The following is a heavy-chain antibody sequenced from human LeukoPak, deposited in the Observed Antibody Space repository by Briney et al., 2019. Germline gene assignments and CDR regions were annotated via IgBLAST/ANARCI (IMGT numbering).Heavy chain of an antibody. V-gene: IGHV3-48*01. D-gene: IGHD3-10*01. CDR2: ISSSSTI. Sequence: PGGSLRLSCAASGFTFSSYSMNWVRQAPGKGLEWVSYISSSSTIYYADSVKGRFTISRDNAKNSLYLQMNSLRAEDTAVYYCARDLPPPYYYGSGNDYWGQGTLVTVSS. J-gene: IGHJ4*02. CDR1: GFTFSSYS. CDR3: ARDLPPPYYYGSGNDY.